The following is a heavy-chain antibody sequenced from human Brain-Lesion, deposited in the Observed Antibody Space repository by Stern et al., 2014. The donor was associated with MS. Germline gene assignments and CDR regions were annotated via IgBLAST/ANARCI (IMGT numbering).Heavy chain of an antibody. J-gene: IGHJ4*02. CDR2: SDHSGST. D-gene: IGHD6-13*01. CDR3: ARFPASRPHVFDS. CDR1: GGSISSSNW. Sequence: QVQLQESGPGLVKPSGTLSLTCAVSGGSISSSNWWSWVRQSPGKGLEWIGESDHSGSTIYNPSLKSRVTVSVDKSKNRFSLNLSSLTAADTAVYFCARFPASRPHVFDSWGQGTLVTVSS. V-gene: IGHV4-4*02.